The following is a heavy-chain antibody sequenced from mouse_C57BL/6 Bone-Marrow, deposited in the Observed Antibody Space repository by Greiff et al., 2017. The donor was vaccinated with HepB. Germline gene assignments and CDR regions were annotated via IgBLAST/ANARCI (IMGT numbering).Heavy chain of an antibody. V-gene: IGHV2-5*01. CDR1: GFSLTSYG. CDR2: IWRGGST. Sequence: QVHVKQSGPGLVQPSQSLSITCTVSGFSLTSYGVHWVRQSPGKGLEWLGVIWRGGSTDYNAAFMSRLSITKDNSKSQVFFKMNSLQADDTAIYYCAKEDYYYGSSSSYYYAMDYWGQGTSVTVSS. CDR3: AKEDYYYGSSSSYYYAMDY. J-gene: IGHJ4*01. D-gene: IGHD1-1*01.